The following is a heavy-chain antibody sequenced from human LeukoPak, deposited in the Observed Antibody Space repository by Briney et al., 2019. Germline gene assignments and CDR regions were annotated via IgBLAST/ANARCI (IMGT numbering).Heavy chain of an antibody. Sequence: PGGSLRLSCAASGFTFSSYWMHWVRQAPGKGLVWVSRINSDGSSTSYADSVKGRFTISRDNAKNTLCLQMNSLRAEDTAVYYCARAERFGELSRPSDYWGQGTLVTVSS. CDR3: ARAERFGELSRPSDY. J-gene: IGHJ4*02. CDR1: GFTFSSYW. D-gene: IGHD3-10*01. CDR2: INSDGSST. V-gene: IGHV3-74*01.